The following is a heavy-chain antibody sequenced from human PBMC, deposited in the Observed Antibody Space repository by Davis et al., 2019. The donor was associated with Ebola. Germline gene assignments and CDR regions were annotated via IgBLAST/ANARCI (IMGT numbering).Heavy chain of an antibody. CDR2: IIPIFGTA. D-gene: IGHD6-13*01. CDR3: ARDRVQQLVPGGWFDP. V-gene: IGHV1-69*06. CDR1: GGTFSSYA. Sequence: AASVKVSCKASGGTFSSYAISWVRQAPGQGLDWMGGIIPIFGTANYAQKFQGRVTITADKSTSTAYMELSSLRSEDTAVYYCARDRVQQLVPGGWFDPWGQGTLVTVSS. J-gene: IGHJ5*02.